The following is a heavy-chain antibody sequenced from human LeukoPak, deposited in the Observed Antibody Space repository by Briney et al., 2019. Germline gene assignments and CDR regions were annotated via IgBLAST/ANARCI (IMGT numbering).Heavy chain of an antibody. CDR2: INHSGST. Sequence: SETLSLTCAVYGGSFSGYYWSWIRQPPGKGLEWIGEINHSGSTNYNPSLKSRVTISVDTSKNQFSLKLSSVTAADTAVYYCARTDSSSWYGQLDYWGQGTLVTVSS. J-gene: IGHJ4*02. D-gene: IGHD6-13*01. V-gene: IGHV4-34*01. CDR3: ARTDSSSWYGQLDY. CDR1: GGSFSGYY.